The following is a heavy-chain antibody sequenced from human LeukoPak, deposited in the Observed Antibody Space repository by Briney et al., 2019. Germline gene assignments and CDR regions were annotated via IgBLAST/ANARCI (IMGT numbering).Heavy chain of an antibody. D-gene: IGHD4-17*01. CDR2: INTDGSST. CDR3: ARGGDKSDYGVNWFDP. V-gene: IGHV3-74*01. CDR1: GFTFSSYW. J-gene: IGHJ5*02. Sequence: PGGSLRLSCAASGFTFSSYWMHWVRQVPGKGLVWVSRINTDGSSTNYADSVKGRFTFSRDNAKNTLYLQMNSLRAEDTAVYYCARGGDKSDYGVNWFDPWGQGTLVTVSS.